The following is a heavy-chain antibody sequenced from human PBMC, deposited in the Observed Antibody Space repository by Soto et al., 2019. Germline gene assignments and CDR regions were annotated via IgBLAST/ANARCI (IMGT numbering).Heavy chain of an antibody. Sequence: SVKVSCKASGGTFSSYAISWVRQAPGQGLEWMGGIIPIFGTANYAQKFQGRVTITADESTSTAYMELSSLRSEDTAVYYCARDRYSSGWYGVFDYWGQGTLVIVSS. V-gene: IGHV1-69*13. D-gene: IGHD6-19*01. CDR3: ARDRYSSGWYGVFDY. J-gene: IGHJ4*02. CDR1: GGTFSSYA. CDR2: IIPIFGTA.